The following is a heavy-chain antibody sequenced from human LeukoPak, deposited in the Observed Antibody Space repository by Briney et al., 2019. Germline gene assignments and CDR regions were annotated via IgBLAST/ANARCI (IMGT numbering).Heavy chain of an antibody. J-gene: IGHJ5*02. Sequence: SETLSITCTVSGGSISSRPYYWCWIRQPPRNVLEWIGTIYYRGSTYSNPSLNSRVTISLDTSKNQFSLRLRSVTAADTALYYCARHYLSDGILSTFDPWGQGTLVTVSS. CDR1: GGSISSRPYY. CDR3: ARHYLSDGILSTFDP. V-gene: IGHV4-39*01. CDR2: IYYRGST. D-gene: IGHD2-2*01.